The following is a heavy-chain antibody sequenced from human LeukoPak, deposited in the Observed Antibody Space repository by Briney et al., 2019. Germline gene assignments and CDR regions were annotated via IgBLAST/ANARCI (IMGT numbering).Heavy chain of an antibody. CDR3: AKDPTLNCDGDCYFDY. V-gene: IGHV3-23*01. Sequence: GGSLRLSCAASGFTFSSYAMSWVRQAPGKGLEWVSAISGSGGSTYYADSVKGRFTISRDNSKNTLYLQMNSLRAEDTAVYYCAKDPTLNCDGDCYFDYWGQGTLVTVSS. D-gene: IGHD2-21*01. CDR2: ISGSGGST. J-gene: IGHJ4*02. CDR1: GFTFSSYA.